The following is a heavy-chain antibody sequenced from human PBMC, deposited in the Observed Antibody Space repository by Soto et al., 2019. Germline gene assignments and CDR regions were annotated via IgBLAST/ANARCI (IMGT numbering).Heavy chain of an antibody. V-gene: IGHV3-30-3*01. D-gene: IGHD3-16*01. CDR3: ARETLRLKAQNPHFYGLDD. J-gene: IGHJ6*02. CDR1: GFTFSSYA. Sequence: GGSLRLSCAASGFTFSSYAMHWVRQAPGKGLEWVAVISYDGSNKYYADSVKGRFTISRDNSKNTLYLQMNSLRSDDTATYFCARETLRLKAQNPHFYGLDDWGQGTTVTVSS. CDR2: ISYDGSNK.